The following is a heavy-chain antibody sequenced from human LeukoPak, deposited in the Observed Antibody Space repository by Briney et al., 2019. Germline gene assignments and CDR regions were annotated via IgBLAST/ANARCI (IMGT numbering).Heavy chain of an antibody. CDR1: GYTFTSYD. Sequence: ASVNVSCKASGYTFTSYDINWVRQATGQGLEWMGWMNPNSGNTGYAQKFQGRVTITRNTSISTAYMELSSLRSEDTAVYYCARGDFWSGYSQDYWGQGTLVTVSS. D-gene: IGHD3-3*01. J-gene: IGHJ4*02. CDR3: ARGDFWSGYSQDY. CDR2: MNPNSGNT. V-gene: IGHV1-8*03.